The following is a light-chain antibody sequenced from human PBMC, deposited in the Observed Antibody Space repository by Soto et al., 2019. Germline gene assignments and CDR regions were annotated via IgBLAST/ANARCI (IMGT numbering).Light chain of an antibody. V-gene: IGLV2-14*01. Sequence: QSALTQPASVFGSPGQSITISCPGTRSDVGGYNYVSWYQQHPGKAPKLMIYEVSNRPSGVSNRFSGSKSGNTASLTISGLQAEDEADYYCSSDTSTSAVLFGGGTKVTVL. J-gene: IGLJ2*01. CDR3: SSDTSTSAVL. CDR1: RSDVGGYNY. CDR2: EVS.